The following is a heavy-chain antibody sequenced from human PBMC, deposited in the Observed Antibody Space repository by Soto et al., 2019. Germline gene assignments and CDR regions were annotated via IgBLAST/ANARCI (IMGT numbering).Heavy chain of an antibody. Sequence: GGSLRLSCAASGFTVSSKYMSWVRQAPGKGLEWVSLIQSGGPTYYADSVKGRFTISRDTSENTVHLQMDSLRAEDTAVYYCARDDVLCDGGRCYGVPLDAWGKGTTVTAPQ. V-gene: IGHV3-66*01. D-gene: IGHD2-15*01. CDR1: GFTVSSKY. CDR3: ARDDVLCDGGRCYGVPLDA. CDR2: IQSGGPT. J-gene: IGHJ6*04.